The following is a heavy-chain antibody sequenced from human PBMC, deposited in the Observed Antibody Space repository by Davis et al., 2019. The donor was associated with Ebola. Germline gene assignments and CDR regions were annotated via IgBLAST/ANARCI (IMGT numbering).Heavy chain of an antibody. J-gene: IGHJ4*02. D-gene: IGHD5-12*01. CDR1: GFTVSSNY. CDR3: AKDQDRGYLGLSDY. Sequence: GESLKISCAASGFTVSSNYMSWVRQAPGKGLEWVSAISGSGGSTYYADSVKGRFTISRDNSKNTLYLQMNSLRAEDTAVYYCAKDQDRGYLGLSDYWGQGTLVTVSS. CDR2: ISGSGGST. V-gene: IGHV3-23*01.